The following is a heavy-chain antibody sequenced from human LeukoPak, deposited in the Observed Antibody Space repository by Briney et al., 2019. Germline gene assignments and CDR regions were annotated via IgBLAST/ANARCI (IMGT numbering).Heavy chain of an antibody. J-gene: IGHJ4*02. V-gene: IGHV3-74*01. CDR2: INSDGSWT. CDR3: VTFYETY. D-gene: IGHD2/OR15-2a*01. Sequence: PGGSLRLSCAASGIYWMHWVRQAPGKGLVWVSHINSDGSWTGYADSVKGRFTISKDNAKNTVSLQMNNLRAEDTAVYYCVTFYETYWGRGTLVTVSS. CDR1: GIYW.